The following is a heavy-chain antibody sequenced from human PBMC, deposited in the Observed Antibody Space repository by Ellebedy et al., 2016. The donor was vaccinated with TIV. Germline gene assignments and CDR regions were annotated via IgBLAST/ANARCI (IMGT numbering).Heavy chain of an antibody. CDR1: GFTFSNYW. Sequence: PGGSLRLSCAASGFTFSNYWMSWVRQAPGKGLEWVANIKQVGSGKYYVDSVKGRFTISRENAKTSLYLQMNSLRAEDTAVYYCVRGQSSGVGAPYWGQGTRVTVSS. V-gene: IGHV3-7*01. J-gene: IGHJ4*02. D-gene: IGHD1-26*01. CDR2: IKQVGSGK. CDR3: VRGQSSGVGAPY.